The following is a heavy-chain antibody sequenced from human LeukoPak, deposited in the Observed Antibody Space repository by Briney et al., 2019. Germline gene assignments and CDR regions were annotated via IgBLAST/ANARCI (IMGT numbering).Heavy chain of an antibody. CDR2: ISPTGSTT. V-gene: IGHV3-74*01. CDR3: ALGPNSNWSGLDF. J-gene: IGHJ4*02. CDR1: GFSFSGHW. Sequence: GGSLRLSCTASGFSFSGHWMHWARQLPGKGLVWVSRISPTGSTTSYADSVKGRFTVSRDNAKNTLYLQGNKLRDEEKGVNECALGPNSNWSGLDFWGQGTLLTVSS. D-gene: IGHD6-6*01.